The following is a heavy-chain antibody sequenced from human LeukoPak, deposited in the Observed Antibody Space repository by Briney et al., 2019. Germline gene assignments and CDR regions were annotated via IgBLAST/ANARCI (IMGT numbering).Heavy chain of an antibody. V-gene: IGHV4-34*01. D-gene: IGHD2-21*01. CDR2: INHSGST. CDR3: ARLSIPRSGSAFDI. CDR1: GGSFSGYY. Sequence: SETLSLTCAVYGGSFSGYYWSWIRQPPGKGLEWIGEINHSGSTNYNPSLKSRVTISVDTSKNQFSLKLSSVTVADTAVYYCARLSIPRSGSAFDIWGQGTMVTVSS. J-gene: IGHJ3*02.